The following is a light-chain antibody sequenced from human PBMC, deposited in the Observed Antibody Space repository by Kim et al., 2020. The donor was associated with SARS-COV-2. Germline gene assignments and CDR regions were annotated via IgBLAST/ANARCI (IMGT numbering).Light chain of an antibody. Sequence: EIVLTQSPSTLSLSVGDRVTLTCRASQGITSSLAWYQQKPGKVPQLLIYAASALQSGVPSRFSGSGSGTDFTLTISSLQPEDVATYYCQKYNSAPWTFGQGTKVDIK. J-gene: IGKJ1*01. CDR3: QKYNSAPWT. CDR1: QGITSS. CDR2: AAS. V-gene: IGKV1-27*01.